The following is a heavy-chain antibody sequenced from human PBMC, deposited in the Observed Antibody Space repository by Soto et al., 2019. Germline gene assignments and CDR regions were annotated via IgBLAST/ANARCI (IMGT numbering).Heavy chain of an antibody. V-gene: IGHV1-69*06. Sequence: QVQLVQSGAEVKKPGSSVKVSCKASGGTFSNHAISWVRQAPGQGLEWMGGIVPLFGTANYAQNFQGRITITADKPPNTPYLGLKSLTSDDTAVYSCGRGDDFDSYYGVDVGGKGTTVTVSS. CDR3: GRGDDFDSYYGVDV. CDR2: IVPLFGTA. CDR1: GGTFSNHA. D-gene: IGHD3-16*01. J-gene: IGHJ6*04.